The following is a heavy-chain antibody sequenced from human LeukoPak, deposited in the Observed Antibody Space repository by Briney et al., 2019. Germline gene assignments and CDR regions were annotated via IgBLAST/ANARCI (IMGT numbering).Heavy chain of an antibody. CDR1: GYTFSDYG. D-gene: IGHD5-24*01. V-gene: IGHV3-30*03. J-gene: IGHJ3*02. CDR3: ARDRDQPYDAFDI. Sequence: PGGSLSLSCEAFGYTFSDYGMHWVRQAPGKGLEWVAAISTAGSNEYYTASVKGRFTISRDNSKNTLYLQMNSLTTEDTAVYYCARDRDQPYDAFDIWGQGTMVTVSS. CDR2: ISTAGSNE.